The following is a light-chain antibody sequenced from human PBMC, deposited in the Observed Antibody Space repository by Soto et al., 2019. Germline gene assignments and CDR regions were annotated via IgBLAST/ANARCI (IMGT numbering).Light chain of an antibody. CDR3: SSYTGSSTLVV. Sequence: QSALTQPPSVSGSPGQSVSISCTGTSSDVGRYNHVSWYQQPPGTAPKLMIYDVSNRPSGVPDRFSGSKSGNTASLTISGLQAEDEAEYYGSSYTGSSTLVVFGGGTKLTVL. V-gene: IGLV2-18*02. CDR1: SSDVGRYNH. J-gene: IGLJ2*01. CDR2: DVS.